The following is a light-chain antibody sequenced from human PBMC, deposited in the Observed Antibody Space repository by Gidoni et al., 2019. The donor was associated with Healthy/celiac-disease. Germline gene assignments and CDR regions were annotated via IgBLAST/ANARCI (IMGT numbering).Light chain of an antibody. J-gene: IGKJ1*01. CDR1: QSVSSSY. Sequence: TPSTGTLSLSPGERATLSCRASQSVSSSYLAWYQQKPGQAPRLLIYGASSRATGIPDRFSGSGSGTDFTLTISRLEPEDFAVYYCQQYGSSPRTFGQGTKVEIK. V-gene: IGKV3-20*01. CDR2: GAS. CDR3: QQYGSSPRT.